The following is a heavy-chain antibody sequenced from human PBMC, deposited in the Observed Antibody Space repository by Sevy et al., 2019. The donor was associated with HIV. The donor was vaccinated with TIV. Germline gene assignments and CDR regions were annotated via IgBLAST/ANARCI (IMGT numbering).Heavy chain of an antibody. CDR2: INPSGGST. D-gene: IGHD3-3*01. CDR1: GYTFTSYY. J-gene: IGHJ6*02. V-gene: IGHV1-46*01. CDR3: AGDHHDFWSGLTYYYYGMDV. Sequence: ASVKVSCKASGYTFTSYYMHWVRQAPGQGLEWMGIINPSGGSTSYAQKFQGRVTMTRDTSTSTVYMELSSLRYEDTAVYYCAGDHHDFWSGLTYYYYGMDVWGQGTTVTVSS.